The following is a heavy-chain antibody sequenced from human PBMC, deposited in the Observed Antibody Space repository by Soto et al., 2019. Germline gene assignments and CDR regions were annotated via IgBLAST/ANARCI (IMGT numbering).Heavy chain of an antibody. Sequence: GASVKVSCKASGYTFTNYVIHWVRPAPGQRPEWMGWINAGNGNTRFSLKFQGRVTITRDTSASTAYMELSSLRSEDTAVYYCARDLMRLTFAFDYWGHGTLVTSPQ. CDR2: INAGNGNT. D-gene: IGHD3-16*01. CDR3: ARDLMRLTFAFDY. J-gene: IGHJ4*01. V-gene: IGHV1-3*01. CDR1: GYTFTNYV.